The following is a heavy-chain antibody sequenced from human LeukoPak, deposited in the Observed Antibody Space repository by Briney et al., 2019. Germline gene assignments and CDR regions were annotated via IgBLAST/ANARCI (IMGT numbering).Heavy chain of an antibody. CDR3: AREADCSGGSCYTDY. Sequence: GGSLRLSCAASGFTFSSYSMNWVRQAPGKGLEWVSSISSSSSYIYYADSVKGRFTISRDNAKNSLYLQMNSLRAEDTAVYYCAREADCSGGSCYTDYWGQGTLVTVSS. CDR2: ISSSSSYI. J-gene: IGHJ4*02. CDR1: GFTFSSYS. D-gene: IGHD2-15*01. V-gene: IGHV3-21*01.